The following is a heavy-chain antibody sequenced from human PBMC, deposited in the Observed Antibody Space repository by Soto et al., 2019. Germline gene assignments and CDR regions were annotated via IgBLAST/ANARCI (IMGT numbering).Heavy chain of an antibody. CDR2: TIPIFGTA. D-gene: IGHD2-2*02. V-gene: IGHV1-69*06. CDR1: GGTFSSYA. CDR3: ARRLVCSSTSCYIYYYGMDV. Sequence: GASVKVSCKASGGTFSSYAISWVRQAPGQGLEWMGGTIPIFGTANYAQKFQGRVTITADKSTSTAYMELSSLRSEDTAVYYCARRLVCSSTSCYIYYYGMDVWGQGTTVTVSS. J-gene: IGHJ6*02.